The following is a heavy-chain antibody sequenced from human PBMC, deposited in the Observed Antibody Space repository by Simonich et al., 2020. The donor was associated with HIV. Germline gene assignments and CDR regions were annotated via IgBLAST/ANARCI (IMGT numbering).Heavy chain of an antibody. J-gene: IGHJ4*02. CDR2: IIHVFGTP. V-gene: IGHV1-69*13. CDR3: ARDHEYSNGSGYYFDY. D-gene: IGHD3-10*01. CDR1: GGTFSSYA. Sequence: QVQLVQSGAEVKKPGSSVKVSCKAFGGTFSSYAISWVRQAPGQGVEWMGGIIHVFGTPNYAQKFQDRVTITADGSTSTVYMELSSLRSEDTAVYYCARDHEYSNGSGYYFDYWGQGTLVTVSS.